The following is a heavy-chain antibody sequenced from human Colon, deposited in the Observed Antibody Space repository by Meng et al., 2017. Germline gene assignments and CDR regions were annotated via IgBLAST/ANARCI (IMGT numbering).Heavy chain of an antibody. Sequence: VELVQSGAVVKKPGSSVKVSCKASGGTFSSYSLSWVRQAPGQGLEWMGRTIAIVDVPTYAQRFQGRVTITADKSTSTAYMELSSLRSEDTAVYYCARGDGYNYFDLWGQGTLVTVFS. CDR3: ARGDGYNYFDL. CDR2: TIAIVDVP. D-gene: IGHD5-24*01. CDR1: GGTFSSYS. J-gene: IGHJ4*02. V-gene: IGHV1-69*02.